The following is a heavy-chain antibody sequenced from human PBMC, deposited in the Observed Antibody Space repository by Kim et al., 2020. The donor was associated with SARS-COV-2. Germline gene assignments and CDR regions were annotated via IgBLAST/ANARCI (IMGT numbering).Heavy chain of an antibody. D-gene: IGHD3-10*01. Sequence: GGSLRLSCAASGFTFSSYSMNWVRQAPGKGLEWVSSISSSSSYIYYADSVKGRFTISRDNAKNSLYLQMNSLRAEDTAVYYCATIFTYYYGSGRDTPLAVKYYYYYGMDVWGQGTTVTVSS. CDR1: GFTFSSYS. CDR3: ATIFTYYYGSGRDTPLAVKYYYYYGMDV. J-gene: IGHJ6*02. CDR2: ISSSSSYI. V-gene: IGHV3-21*01.